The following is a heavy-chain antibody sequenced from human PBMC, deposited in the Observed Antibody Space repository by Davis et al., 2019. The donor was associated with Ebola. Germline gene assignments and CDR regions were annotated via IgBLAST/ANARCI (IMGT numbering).Heavy chain of an antibody. CDR2: IYYSGST. D-gene: IGHD3-10*01. J-gene: IGHJ5*02. V-gene: IGHV4-39*01. CDR3: ARHQGAYYSDH. CDR1: GGSISSSNYY. Sequence: MPSETLSLTCTVSGGSISSSNYYWGWIRQPPGKGLEWIGTIYYSGSTYSNASLKGRVTMSVNTSKNQFSLKLLSVTAADTAMYYCARHQGAYYSDHWGQGTLVTVSP.